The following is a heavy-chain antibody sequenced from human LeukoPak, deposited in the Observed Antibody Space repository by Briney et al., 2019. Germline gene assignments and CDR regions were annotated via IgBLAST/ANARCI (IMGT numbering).Heavy chain of an antibody. J-gene: IGHJ3*02. V-gene: IGHV3-30*18. CDR2: ISYDGSNK. CDR3: AKDRRLQLWLGDAFDI. CDR1: GFTFSSYG. Sequence: GGSLRLSCAASGFTFSSYGMHWVRQAPGKGLEWVAVISYDGSNKYYADSVKGRFTISRDNSKNTLYLQMNSLRAEDTAVYYCAKDRRLQLWLGDAFDIWGQGTMVTVSS. D-gene: IGHD5-18*01.